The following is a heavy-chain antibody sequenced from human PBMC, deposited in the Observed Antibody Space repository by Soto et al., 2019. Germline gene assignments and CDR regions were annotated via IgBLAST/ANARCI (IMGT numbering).Heavy chain of an antibody. D-gene: IGHD3-22*01. CDR2: IDYSGST. CDR3: LAAYYYDSSGTAQREWYFGY. Sequence: QVQLQESGPGLVKPSQTLSLTCTVSGGSISSGGYYWSWIRQHPGKGLEWIGYIDYSGSTYYNPYLKNRVTISVDTSKNPFFLQLSTVTAADTAVYYCLAAYYYDSSGTAQREWYFGYWGQGTLVTVSS. V-gene: IGHV4-31*03. CDR1: GGSISSGGYY. J-gene: IGHJ4*02.